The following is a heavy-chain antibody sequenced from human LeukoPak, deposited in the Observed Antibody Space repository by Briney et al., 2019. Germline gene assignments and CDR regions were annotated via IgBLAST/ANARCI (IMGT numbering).Heavy chain of an antibody. J-gene: IGHJ5*02. CDR2: IIPIFGTA. CDR3: ARGRVQITIFGVVPLRDNWFDP. CDR1: GGTFSSYA. Sequence: SVKVSCKASGGTFSSYAISWVRQAPGQGLEWMGGIIPIFGTANYAQKFQGRVTITADESTSTAYMELSSLRSEDTAVYYCARGRVQITIFGVVPLRDNWFDPWGQGTLVTVSS. V-gene: IGHV1-69*13. D-gene: IGHD3-3*01.